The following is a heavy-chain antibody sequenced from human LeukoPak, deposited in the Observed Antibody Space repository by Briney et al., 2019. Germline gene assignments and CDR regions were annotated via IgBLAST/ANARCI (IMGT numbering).Heavy chain of an antibody. V-gene: IGHV3-15*01. D-gene: IGHD3-22*01. CDR2: IKSKTDGGTT. J-gene: IGHJ4*02. CDR1: GFTFSGSA. Sequence: GGSLRLSCAASGFTFSGSAMHWVRQAPGKGLEWVGRIKSKTDGGTTDYAAPVKGRFTISRDDSKNTLYLQMNSLKTEDTAVYYCTTDQGGMGYYDSSYFDYWGQGTLVTVSS. CDR3: TTDQGGMGYYDSSYFDY.